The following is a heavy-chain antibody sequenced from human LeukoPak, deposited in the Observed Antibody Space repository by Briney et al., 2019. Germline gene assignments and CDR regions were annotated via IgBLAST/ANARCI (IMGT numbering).Heavy chain of an antibody. D-gene: IGHD3-10*01. J-gene: IGHJ4*02. CDR3: ARDKYSRLWFGELTYYFDY. V-gene: IGHV4-39*07. Sequence: SETLSLTCTVSGGSISSNTYYWGWIRQPPGKGLEWIGSIYYSGSTYYNPSLKSRVTISVDTSKNQFSLKLSSVTAADTAVYYCARDKYSRLWFGELTYYFDYWGQGTLVTVSS. CDR1: GGSISSNTYY. CDR2: IYYSGST.